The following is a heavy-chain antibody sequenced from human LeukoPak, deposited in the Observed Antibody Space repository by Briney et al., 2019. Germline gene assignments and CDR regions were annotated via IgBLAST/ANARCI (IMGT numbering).Heavy chain of an antibody. CDR2: ISGSGGST. CDR3: AKDRQYDFWSGYIYFDY. CDR1: GFTFSSYA. V-gene: IGHV3-23*01. J-gene: IGHJ4*02. D-gene: IGHD3-3*01. Sequence: GGSLRLSCAASGFTFSSYAMSWVRQAPGKGLEWVSAISGSGGSTYYADSVKGRFTISRDKSKNTLYLQMNSLRAEDTAVYYCAKDRQYDFWSGYIYFDYWGQGTLVTVSS.